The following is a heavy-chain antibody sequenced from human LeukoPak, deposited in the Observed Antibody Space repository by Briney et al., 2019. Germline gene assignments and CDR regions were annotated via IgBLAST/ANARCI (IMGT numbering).Heavy chain of an antibody. CDR2: IYSGGST. CDR1: GFTVSSNY. J-gene: IGHJ4*02. V-gene: IGHV3-53*01. CDR3: AREDIVLMVYDY. Sequence: PGGSLRLSCAASGFTVSSNYMSWLRQAPGKGLEWVSVIYSGGSTYYADSVKGRFTISRDNSKNTLYLQMNSLRAEDTAVYYCAREDIVLMVYDYWGQGTLVTVSS. D-gene: IGHD2-8*01.